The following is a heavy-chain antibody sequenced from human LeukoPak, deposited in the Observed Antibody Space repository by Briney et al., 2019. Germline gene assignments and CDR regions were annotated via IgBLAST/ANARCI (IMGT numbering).Heavy chain of an antibody. J-gene: IGHJ4*02. CDR3: AKDLNGWDLFDL. Sequence: GGSLRLSCAASGLTFRTYGMHWVRQAPGKGLEWVAAISFDVTYQYYADSVKGRFTISRDNSKSTLYLQMNSLRPEDTAVYYCAKDLNGWDLFDLWGQGTRVTVSS. V-gene: IGHV3-30*18. CDR1: GLTFRTYG. CDR2: ISFDVTYQ. D-gene: IGHD6-19*01.